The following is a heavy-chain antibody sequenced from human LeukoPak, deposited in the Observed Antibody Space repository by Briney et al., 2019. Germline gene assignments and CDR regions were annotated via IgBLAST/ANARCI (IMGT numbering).Heavy chain of an antibody. J-gene: IGHJ4*02. Sequence: GGSLRLSCAASGFSFSNYGMHWVRQPPGKGLEWVAFIRYDGSNKHYADSVKGRFSISRDNSKTTLYLQMNSLRPEDPAVYYCAKDFPSRDNFWSGYYTDFDYWGQGTLVTVSS. V-gene: IGHV3-30*02. CDR2: IRYDGSNK. CDR1: GFSFSNYG. CDR3: AKDFPSRDNFWSGYYTDFDY. D-gene: IGHD3-3*01.